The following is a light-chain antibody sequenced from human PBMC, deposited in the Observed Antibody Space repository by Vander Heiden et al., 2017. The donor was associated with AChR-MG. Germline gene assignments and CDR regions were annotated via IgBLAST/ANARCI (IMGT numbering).Light chain of an antibody. CDR2: DVS. CDR1: SSDVGGYNS. CDR3: SSYTTSTALNVI. Sequence: QSALTQPASVSGSPGQSITISCTGTSSDVGGYNSVSWYQQHPGKAPKLMIYDVSNRPSGVSNRFSGSNSGNTASLTISGLQAEDEADYYCSSYTTSTALNVIFGGGTKLTVL. V-gene: IGLV2-14*03. J-gene: IGLJ2*01.